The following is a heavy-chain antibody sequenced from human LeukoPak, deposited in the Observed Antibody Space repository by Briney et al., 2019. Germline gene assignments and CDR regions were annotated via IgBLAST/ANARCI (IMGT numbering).Heavy chain of an antibody. D-gene: IGHD5-12*01. CDR3: ARRVRVATIDY. J-gene: IGHJ4*02. V-gene: IGHV4-39*01. CDR1: GGSISSSSYY. CDR2: IHYSVTT. Sequence: NPSETLSLTCTVSGGSISSSSYYWAWIRQPPGKGLEWIGSIHYSVTTFYSPSLKSRVTISADASKNQFPLKLSSVTAADTAVYYCARRVRVATIDYWGQGTLVTVSS.